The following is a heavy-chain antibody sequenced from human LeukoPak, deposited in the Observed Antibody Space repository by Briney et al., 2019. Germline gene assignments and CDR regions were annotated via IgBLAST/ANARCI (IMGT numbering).Heavy chain of an antibody. Sequence: GASVKVSCKASGGTFNSYAISWVRQAPGQGLEWMGRIIPILGIANYAQKFQGRVTITADKSTSTAYMELSSLRSEDTAVYYCARELTTARYYFDYWGQGTLVTVSS. CDR1: GGTFNSYA. CDR2: IIPILGIA. V-gene: IGHV1-69*04. J-gene: IGHJ4*02. D-gene: IGHD4-17*01. CDR3: ARELTTARYYFDY.